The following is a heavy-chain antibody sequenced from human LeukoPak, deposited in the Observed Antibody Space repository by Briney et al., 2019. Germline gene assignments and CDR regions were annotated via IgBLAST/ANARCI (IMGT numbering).Heavy chain of an antibody. Sequence: GGSLRLSCAASGFTFSSYAMSWVRQAPGKGLEWVSAISGSGGSTYYADSVKGRFTISRDNSKNTLYLQMNSLRAEDTAVYYCATDLEAAGTNYWGQGTLVTVSS. J-gene: IGHJ4*02. CDR2: ISGSGGST. CDR3: ATDLEAAGTNY. D-gene: IGHD6-13*01. CDR1: GFTFSSYA. V-gene: IGHV3-23*01.